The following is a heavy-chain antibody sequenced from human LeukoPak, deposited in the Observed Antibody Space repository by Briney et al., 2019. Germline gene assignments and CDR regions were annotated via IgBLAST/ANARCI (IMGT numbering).Heavy chain of an antibody. CDR1: GFTFSSDS. V-gene: IGHV3-21*01. Sequence: PGGSLSLSCEGSGFTFSSDSMGWVRPPPGKGLEWVSSISGRSVFISYSDSVKGGFTISRDNARNSLFLELSSLRHEDTAVYYCTRDRSVRYAFSIWGQGSLVTVSS. CDR2: ISGRSVFI. D-gene: IGHD3-10*01. J-gene: IGHJ3*02. CDR3: TRDRSVRYAFSI.